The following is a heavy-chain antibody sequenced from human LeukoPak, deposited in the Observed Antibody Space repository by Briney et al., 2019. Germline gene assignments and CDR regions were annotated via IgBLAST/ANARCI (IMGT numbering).Heavy chain of an antibody. Sequence: GASVKVSCKASGYTFTDYYVHWVRQAPGEGLEWMGWIKPDTGGTNYAQKFQGRVTMTRDTSTSTVYMELSSLRSEDTAVYYCARRKNYMDVWGKGTTVTISS. J-gene: IGHJ6*03. V-gene: IGHV1-2*02. CDR3: ARRKNYMDV. CDR1: GYTFTDYY. CDR2: IKPDTGGT.